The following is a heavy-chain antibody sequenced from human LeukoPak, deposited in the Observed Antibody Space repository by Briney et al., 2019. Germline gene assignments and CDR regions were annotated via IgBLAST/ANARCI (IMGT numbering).Heavy chain of an antibody. CDR2: INQGGSEK. V-gene: IGHV3-7*05. J-gene: IGHJ4*02. CDR3: VRDGSGYDY. D-gene: IGHD6-19*01. CDR1: GFXFSNYW. Sequence: PGGSLRLSCAASGFXFSNYWISWVRQAPGKGLEWVANINQGGSEKYYLNSVKGRFTISRDNAKNSLYLQMNSPRTDDTAIYYCVRDGSGYDYWGQGTLVTVSS.